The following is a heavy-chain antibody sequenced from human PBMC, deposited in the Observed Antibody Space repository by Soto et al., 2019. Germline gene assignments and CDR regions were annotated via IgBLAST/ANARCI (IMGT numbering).Heavy chain of an antibody. J-gene: IGHJ4*02. CDR3: ARDPGTRSDY. D-gene: IGHD3-10*01. CDR2: ISAYNGNT. Sequence: GASVKVSCKASGYSFSSYGISWVRQAPGQGLEWMGWISAYNGNTNYAQKLQGRVTMTTDTSTSTAYMEVRSLRSDDTAVYYCARDPGTRSDYWGQGTLVTVSS. V-gene: IGHV1-18*01. CDR1: GYSFSSYG.